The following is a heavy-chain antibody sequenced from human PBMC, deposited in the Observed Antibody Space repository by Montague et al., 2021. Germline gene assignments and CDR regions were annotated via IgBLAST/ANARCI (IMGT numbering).Heavy chain of an antibody. CDR3: TFYKFRETTRGFDY. CDR1: GFTFSSYW. Sequence: SLRLSCAASGFTFSSYWMHWVRQAPGKGLVWVSRISSNRSSTTYADSVKGRFTTSRDNAKNMLYLQMNSLRAEDTAVYYCTFYKFRETTRGFDYWGQGTLVTGSA. D-gene: IGHD3-10*01. CDR2: ISSNRSST. V-gene: IGHV3-74*01. J-gene: IGHJ4*02.